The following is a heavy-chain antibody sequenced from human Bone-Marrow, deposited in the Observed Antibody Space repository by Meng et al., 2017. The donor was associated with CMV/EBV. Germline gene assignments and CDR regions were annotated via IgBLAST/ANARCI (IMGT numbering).Heavy chain of an antibody. CDR1: GYTFTGYY. CDR3: ARADGGSYYYYGMDV. D-gene: IGHD1-26*01. Sequence: ASVKVSCKASGYTFTGYYMHWVRQAPGQGLEWMGWINPNSGGTNYAQKFQGRVTMTRDTSISTAYMELSRLRSDDTAVYYWARADGGSYYYYGMDVWGQGTTVTVSS. J-gene: IGHJ6*02. V-gene: IGHV1-2*02. CDR2: INPNSGGT.